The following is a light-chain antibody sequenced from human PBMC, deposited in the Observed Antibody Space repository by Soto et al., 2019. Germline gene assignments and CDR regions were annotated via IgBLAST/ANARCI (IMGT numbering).Light chain of an antibody. Sequence: QSVLTQPASVSGSPGQSITISCTGTNSDVGAYSYVSWYQQYPGKAPKLLIYDVGARPSGISDRFSGSKSGNTASLTISGLQAEDKADYYCSSYTAFTTYVFGSGTKVTVL. CDR3: SSYTAFTTYV. CDR2: DVG. J-gene: IGLJ1*01. V-gene: IGLV2-14*03. CDR1: NSDVGAYSY.